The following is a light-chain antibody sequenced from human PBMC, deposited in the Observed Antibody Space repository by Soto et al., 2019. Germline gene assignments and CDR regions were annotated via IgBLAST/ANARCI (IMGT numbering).Light chain of an antibody. CDR1: QGITND. Sequence: AIQMTQSPSSLSASVGDRVSITCRASQGITNDLGWYQQKPGKAPTLLIYDASRLQSGVPSRFSGSGSGTDFTLTFSNLQPEDFATYYCLQDYNYPRTFGQGTRLEIK. CDR2: DAS. CDR3: LQDYNYPRT. J-gene: IGKJ2*01. V-gene: IGKV1-6*01.